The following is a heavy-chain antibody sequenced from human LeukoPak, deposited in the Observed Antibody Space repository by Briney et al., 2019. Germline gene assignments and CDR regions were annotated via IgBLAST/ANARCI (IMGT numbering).Heavy chain of an antibody. CDR2: ITGGGSNT. Sequence: GGSLRLSCAASRFTFSGYAMSWVRQAPGKGLEWVSAITGGGSNTYYADSVKGRFTISRDNSKNTLYLQMNSLRADDTAVYYCARDVRGRDGYNYAYWGQGTLVTVSS. J-gene: IGHJ4*02. V-gene: IGHV3-23*01. CDR1: RFTFSGYA. D-gene: IGHD5-24*01. CDR3: ARDVRGRDGYNYAY.